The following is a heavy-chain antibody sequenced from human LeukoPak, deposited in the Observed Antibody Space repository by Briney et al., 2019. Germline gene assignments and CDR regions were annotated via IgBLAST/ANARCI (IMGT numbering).Heavy chain of an antibody. J-gene: IGHJ4*02. CDR2: IYYSGST. V-gene: IGHV4-31*03. CDR3: ASLPYSGYDFDY. D-gene: IGHD5-12*01. Sequence: SETLSLTCTVSGGSISSGGYYWSWIRQHPGKGLEWIGYIYYSGSTYYNPSLKSRVTISVDTSKNQFPLKLSSVTAADTAVYYCASLPYSGYDFDYWGQGTLVTVSS. CDR1: GGSISSGGYY.